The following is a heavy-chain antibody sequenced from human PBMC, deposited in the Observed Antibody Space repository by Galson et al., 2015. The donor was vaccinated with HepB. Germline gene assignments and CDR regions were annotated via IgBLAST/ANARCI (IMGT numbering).Heavy chain of an antibody. V-gene: IGHV3-23*01. CDR2: INGGGGTT. CDR1: GITFSTSV. Sequence: SLRLSCAASGITFSTSVMSWVRQAPGKGLEWVSHINGGGGTTYYRDSVKGRFTISRDNSKNTLYLQMNSLRDEDTAVYYCAKGSGSSPYMFYYYGMDVWGQGTTVTVSS. J-gene: IGHJ6*02. D-gene: IGHD1-26*01. CDR3: AKGSGSSPYMFYYYGMDV.